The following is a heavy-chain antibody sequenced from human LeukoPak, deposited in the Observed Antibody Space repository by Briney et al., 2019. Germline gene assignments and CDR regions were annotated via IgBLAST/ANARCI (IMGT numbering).Heavy chain of an antibody. CDR1: GYTFTNYA. CDR3: ARDEQSVRFLEWFNYYYYYMDV. D-gene: IGHD3-3*01. V-gene: IGHV7-4-1*02. CDR2: INTNTGNP. Sequence: ASVKVSCKASGYTFTNYAMNWVRQAPGQGLEWMGWINTNTGNPTYAQGFTGRFVFSLDTSVSTAYLQISSLKAEDTAVYYCARDEQSVRFLEWFNYYYYYMDVWGKGTTVTVSS. J-gene: IGHJ6*03.